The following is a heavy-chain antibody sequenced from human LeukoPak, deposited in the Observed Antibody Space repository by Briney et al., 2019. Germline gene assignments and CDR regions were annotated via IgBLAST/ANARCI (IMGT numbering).Heavy chain of an antibody. Sequence: SETLSLTCTVSGGSISSYYWSWIRQPPGKGLEWIGYIYYSGSTNYNPSLKSRVTISVDTSKNQFSLKLSSVTAAATAVYYCARGPGDILTGYHHYFDYWGQGTLVTVSS. CDR1: GGSISSYY. CDR3: ARGPGDILTGYHHYFDY. CDR2: IYYSGST. J-gene: IGHJ4*02. D-gene: IGHD3-9*01. V-gene: IGHV4-59*01.